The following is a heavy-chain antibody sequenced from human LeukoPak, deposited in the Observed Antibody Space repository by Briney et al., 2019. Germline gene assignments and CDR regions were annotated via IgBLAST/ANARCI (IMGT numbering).Heavy chain of an antibody. Sequence: LVKVSCKASEGTFSSYAISWVRQAPGQGLEWMGGIIPIFGTANYAQKFQGRVTITADESTSTAYMELSSLRSEDTAVYYCARDLEDCSSTSCPLNWFDPCGQGTLVTVSS. D-gene: IGHD2-2*01. CDR3: ARDLEDCSSTSCPLNWFDP. V-gene: IGHV1-69*01. J-gene: IGHJ5*02. CDR2: IIPIFGTA. CDR1: EGTFSSYA.